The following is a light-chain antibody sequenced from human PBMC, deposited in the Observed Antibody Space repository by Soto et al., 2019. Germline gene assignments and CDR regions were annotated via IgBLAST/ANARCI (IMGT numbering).Light chain of an antibody. CDR1: QNIATY. CDR3: QQSYRNPLT. J-gene: IGKJ5*01. Sequence: DIQMAHSRSSLPGSAGDRLTSTSRASQNIATYLHWYQQTPGTAPKLMSYTASTLQSAVPSRGSGSGAEPDFTLTISSLKPEAFETFYCQQSYRNPLTFGQGTRLDIK. V-gene: IGKV1-39*01. CDR2: TAS.